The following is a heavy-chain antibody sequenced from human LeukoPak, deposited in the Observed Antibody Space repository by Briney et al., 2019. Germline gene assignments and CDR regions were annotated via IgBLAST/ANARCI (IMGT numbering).Heavy chain of an antibody. CDR3: ARTPRMVRGVINWFDP. Sequence: ASVKVSCKASGHTFTGYYMHWVRQAPGQGLEWMGWINPNSGGTNYAQKFQGRVTMTRDTSISTAYMELSRLRSDDTAVYYCARTPRMVRGVINWFDPWGQGTLVTVSS. CDR1: GHTFTGYY. V-gene: IGHV1-2*02. CDR2: INPNSGGT. J-gene: IGHJ5*02. D-gene: IGHD3-10*01.